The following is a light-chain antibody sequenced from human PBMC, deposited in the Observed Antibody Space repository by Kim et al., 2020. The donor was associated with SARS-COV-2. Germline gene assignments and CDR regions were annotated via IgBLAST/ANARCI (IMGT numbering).Light chain of an antibody. CDR1: SSDVGGYNY. CDR3: CSYAGSYTSP. CDR2: DVS. Sequence: QSALTQPRSVSGSPGQSVTISRTGTSSDVGGYNYVSWYQQHPGKAPKLMIYDVSKWPSGVPDRFSGSKSGNTASLTISGLQAEDEADYYCCSYAGSYTSPFGTGTKVTVL. J-gene: IGLJ1*01. V-gene: IGLV2-11*01.